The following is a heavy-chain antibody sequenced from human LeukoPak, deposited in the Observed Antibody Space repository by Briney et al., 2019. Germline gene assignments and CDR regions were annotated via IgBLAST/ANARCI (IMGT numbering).Heavy chain of an antibody. CDR3: ARDYYDSSGYYYPKDY. D-gene: IGHD3-22*01. CDR2: INPNSGGT. V-gene: IGHV1-2*02. Sequence: ASVKVSCKASGYTFTGYYMHWVRQAPGQGLEWMGWINPNSGGTNYAQKFQGRVTMTRDTSISTAYMELSRLRPDDTAVYYCARDYYDSSGYYYPKDYWGQGTLVTVSS. CDR1: GYTFTGYY. J-gene: IGHJ4*02.